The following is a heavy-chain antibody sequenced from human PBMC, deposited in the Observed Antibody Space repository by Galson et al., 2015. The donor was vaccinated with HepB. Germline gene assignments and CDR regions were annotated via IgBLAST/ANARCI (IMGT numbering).Heavy chain of an antibody. D-gene: IGHD6-13*01. V-gene: IGHV3-53*05. J-gene: IGHJ4*02. CDR2: IYSGGST. CDR3: ARGQIAAAGTSYYFDY. CDR1: GFTVSSNY. Sequence: SLRLSCAASGFTVSSNYMSWVRQAPGKGLEWVSVIYSGGSTYNADSVKGRFTISRDNSKNTLYLQMNGLRAEDTAVYYCARGQIAAAGTSYYFDYWGQGTLVTVSS.